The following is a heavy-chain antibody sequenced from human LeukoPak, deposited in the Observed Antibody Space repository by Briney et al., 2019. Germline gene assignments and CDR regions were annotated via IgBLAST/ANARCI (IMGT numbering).Heavy chain of an antibody. CDR1: GFTFSSYG. Sequence: GGSLRLSCAVSGFTFSSYGMHWVRQAPGKGLEWVAVIWYDGSNKYYADSVKGRFTISRDNSKNTLYLQMNSLRAEDTAVYYCAGASYGVQLWRPLHYWGQGTLVTVSS. J-gene: IGHJ4*02. CDR3: AGASYGVQLWRPLHY. V-gene: IGHV3-33*01. CDR2: IWYDGSNK. D-gene: IGHD5-18*01.